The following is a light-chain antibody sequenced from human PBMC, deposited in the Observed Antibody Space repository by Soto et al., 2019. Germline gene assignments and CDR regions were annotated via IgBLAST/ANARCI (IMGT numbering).Light chain of an antibody. Sequence: DIVMTQSPDSLAGSLGERATINCKSSQSVLYSSNNKNYLAWYQQRPGQPPKLLIYWASTRESGVPDRFSGSVSGTDFTLTITSLHAEDVAVYYCQQYESTPPTFGQGTKLDIK. CDR3: QQYESTPPT. CDR2: WAS. J-gene: IGKJ2*01. V-gene: IGKV4-1*01. CDR1: QSVLYSSNNKNY.